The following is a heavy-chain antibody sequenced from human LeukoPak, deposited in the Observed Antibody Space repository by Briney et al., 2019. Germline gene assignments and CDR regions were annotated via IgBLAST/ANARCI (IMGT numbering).Heavy chain of an antibody. CDR1: GFTFSREW. CDR3: VRRYYEYNVYDRHFDF. CDR2: FSDDGSIT. V-gene: IGHV3-74*03. Sequence: GGSPRHSCAASGFTFSREWMHRGRQAPGHGREWVSRFSDDGSITTYADSVQGRFTISRDNAKSTVFLQMNSLGVEDTAVYFCVRRYYEYNVYDRHFDFWGQGILVTVSS. J-gene: IGHJ4*02. D-gene: IGHD5/OR15-5a*01.